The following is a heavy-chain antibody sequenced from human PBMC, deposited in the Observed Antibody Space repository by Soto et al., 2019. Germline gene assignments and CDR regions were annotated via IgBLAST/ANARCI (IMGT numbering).Heavy chain of an antibody. J-gene: IGHJ4*02. V-gene: IGHV3-21*01. CDR2: ISSTTNYI. CDR3: ARESEDLTSNFDY. Sequence: GGSLRLSCAASGFTFTRYSMNWVRQAPGKGLEWVSSISSTTNYIYYADSMKGRFTVSRDNAKNSVYLEMNSLSAEDTAVYYCARESEDLTSNFDYWGQGTPVTVSS. CDR1: GFTFTRYS.